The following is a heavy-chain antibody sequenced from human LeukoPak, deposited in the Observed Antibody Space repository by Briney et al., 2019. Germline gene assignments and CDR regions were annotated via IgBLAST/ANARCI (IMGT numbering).Heavy chain of an antibody. CDR2: IYYSGST. D-gene: IGHD3-3*01. Sequence: SETLSLTCTVSGDSVSSSSYYWGWIRQPPGKGLEWIGSIYYSGSTYYDPSLKSRVTISVDTSKNQFSLKLSSVTAADTAVYYCARVTTIFGVVTDYWGQGTLVTVSS. CDR1: GDSVSSSSYY. V-gene: IGHV4-39*07. J-gene: IGHJ4*02. CDR3: ARVTTIFGVVTDY.